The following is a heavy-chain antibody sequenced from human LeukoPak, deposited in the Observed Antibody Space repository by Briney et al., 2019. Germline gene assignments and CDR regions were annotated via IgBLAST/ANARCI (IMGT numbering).Heavy chain of an antibody. CDR3: ARNTAPGYGLDV. J-gene: IGHJ6*02. CDR1: GYTFTGYY. CDR2: IHPNSGAT. D-gene: IGHD5-18*01. V-gene: IGHV1-2*02. Sequence: ASVKVSCKASGYTFTGYYIHWVRQAPGQGFEWMGWIHPNSGATGYAQNFQGRVTMTRDTSISTAYMDLSRLRSGDTAVYYCARNTAPGYGLDVWGQGTPVTVSS.